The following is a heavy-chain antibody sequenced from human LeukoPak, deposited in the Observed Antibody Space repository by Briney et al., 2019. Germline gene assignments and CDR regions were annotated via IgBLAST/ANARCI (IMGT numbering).Heavy chain of an antibody. CDR2: ISSSSSYI. J-gene: IGHJ4*02. Sequence: KSGGSLRLSCAASGFTFSSYSMNWVRQAPGKGLKWFSSISSSSSYIYYADSVKGRFTISRDNAKNSLYLQMNSLRAEDTAVYYCAREAYCGGDCSSEDFDYWGQGTLVTVSS. CDR3: AREAYCGGDCSSEDFDY. CDR1: GFTFSSYS. D-gene: IGHD2-21*02. V-gene: IGHV3-21*01.